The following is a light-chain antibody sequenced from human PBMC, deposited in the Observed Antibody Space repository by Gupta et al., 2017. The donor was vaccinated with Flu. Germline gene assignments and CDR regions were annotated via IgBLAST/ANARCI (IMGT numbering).Light chain of an antibody. CDR3: HQYYGSPFT. Sequence: DIVMTQSPDSLVASLGERVTVSCKSSQTILYASNNKNYLAWYQRKPGQSPQLLISWASIRESGVPDRFSGSGSGTNFSLTISSLQAEDAAIYYCHQYYGSPFTFGPGTRLVLK. CDR1: QTILYASNNKNY. J-gene: IGKJ3*01. CDR2: WAS. V-gene: IGKV4-1*01.